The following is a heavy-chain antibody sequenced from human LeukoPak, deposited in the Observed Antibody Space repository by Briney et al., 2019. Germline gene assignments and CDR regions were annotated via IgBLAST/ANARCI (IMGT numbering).Heavy chain of an antibody. J-gene: IGHJ4*02. Sequence: SETLSLTCTVSGGSISNYYWTWTRQPPGKGLEWIGYIYYSESPSYNPSLKSRVTISVDTSKNQFSLKLTSVTAADTAVYYCARDRGWGSVDYWGQGTLVTVSS. CDR1: GGSISNYY. CDR2: IYYSESP. D-gene: IGHD7-27*01. CDR3: ARDRGWGSVDY. V-gene: IGHV4-59*01.